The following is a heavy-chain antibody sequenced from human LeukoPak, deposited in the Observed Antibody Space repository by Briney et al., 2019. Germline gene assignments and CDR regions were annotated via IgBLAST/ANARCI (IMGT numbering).Heavy chain of an antibody. CDR2: ISASGATT. V-gene: IGHV3-23*01. CDR3: AKGRPYGDYVSDFDY. D-gene: IGHD4-17*01. Sequence: PGGSLRLSCAASGFTFSSYVMSSVRQTPGKGLEWVSYISASGATTYFADSVKGRFTISRDNSKNTLYLQMNSLRAEDTAVYYCAKGRPYGDYVSDFDYWGQGTLVTVSS. CDR1: GFTFSSYV. J-gene: IGHJ4*02.